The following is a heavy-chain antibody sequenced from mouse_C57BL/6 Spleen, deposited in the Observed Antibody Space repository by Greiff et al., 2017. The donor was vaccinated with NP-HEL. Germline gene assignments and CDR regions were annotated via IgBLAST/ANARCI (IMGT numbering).Heavy chain of an antibody. CDR3: ARGYYGYDVGAMDY. CDR1: GYTFTSYG. D-gene: IGHD2-2*01. CDR2: IYPRSGNT. V-gene: IGHV1-81*01. J-gene: IGHJ4*01. Sequence: VKLQESGAELARPGASVKLSCKASGYTFTSYGISWVKQRTGQGLEWIGEIYPRSGNTYYNEKFKGKATLTADKSSSTAYMELRSLTSEDSAVYFCARGYYGYDVGAMDYWGQGTSVTVSS.